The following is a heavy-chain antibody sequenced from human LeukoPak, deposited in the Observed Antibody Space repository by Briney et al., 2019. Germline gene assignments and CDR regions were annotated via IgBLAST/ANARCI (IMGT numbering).Heavy chain of an antibody. CDR2: IIPILDIA. J-gene: IGHJ3*02. D-gene: IGHD2-8*01. CDR3: AKCIPSAGPPTDALDI. V-gene: IGHV1-69*04. Sequence: GASVKVSCKASGGTFSSYAISWVRQAPGQGLEWMGRIIPILDIANYAQKFQGRVTLTADKSTSIVYMELSSLRSEDTAVYFCAKCIPSAGPPTDALDIWGQGTMVTVSS. CDR1: GGTFSSYA.